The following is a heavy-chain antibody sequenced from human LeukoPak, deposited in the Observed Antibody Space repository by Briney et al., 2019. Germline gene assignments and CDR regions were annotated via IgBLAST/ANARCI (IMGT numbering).Heavy chain of an antibody. Sequence: ASVKVSCKASGYTFTSYDINWVRQATGQGLEWMGWMNPNSGNTGYAQKFQGRVTMTRNTSISTAYMELSSLRSEDTAVYYCATVPGYSSGRNFDYWGQGTLVTVSS. CDR2: MNPNSGNT. V-gene: IGHV1-8*01. D-gene: IGHD6-19*01. CDR3: ATVPGYSSGRNFDY. J-gene: IGHJ4*02. CDR1: GYTFTSYD.